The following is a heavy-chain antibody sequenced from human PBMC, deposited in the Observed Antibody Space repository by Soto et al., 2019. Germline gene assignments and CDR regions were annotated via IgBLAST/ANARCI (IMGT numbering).Heavy chain of an antibody. CDR2: ISWNSGSI. J-gene: IGHJ5*02. V-gene: IGHV3-9*01. CDR1: GFTFDDYA. Sequence: EVQLVESGGGLVQPGRSLRLSCAASGFTFDDYAMHWVRQAPGKGLEWVSGISWNSGSIGYADSVKGRFTISRDNAKNSLYLQMNSLRAEDTALYYCAKDGGKDTAGGWFDPWGQGTLVTVSS. D-gene: IGHD3-16*01. CDR3: AKDGGKDTAGGWFDP.